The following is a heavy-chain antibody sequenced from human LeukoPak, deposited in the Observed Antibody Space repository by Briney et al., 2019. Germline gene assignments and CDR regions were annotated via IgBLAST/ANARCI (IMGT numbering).Heavy chain of an antibody. CDR2: ISGSGDST. CDR3: AKVTGSGSYPAYYYYAMDV. CDR1: GFTFSSYA. V-gene: IGHV3-23*01. Sequence: GESLRLSCAASGFTFSSYAMNWVRQAAGKGLEWVSVISGSGDSTYYADSVKGRFTISRDNSKNTLHLQMNSLRAEDTAVYYCAKVTGSGSYPAYYYYAMDVWGRGTTVTVSS. D-gene: IGHD3-10*01. J-gene: IGHJ6*02.